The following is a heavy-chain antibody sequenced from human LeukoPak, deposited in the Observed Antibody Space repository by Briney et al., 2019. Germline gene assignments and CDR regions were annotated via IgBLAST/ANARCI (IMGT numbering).Heavy chain of an antibody. D-gene: IGHD6-13*01. CDR3: AREVSSWSPLDY. CDR1: GFTFSSYS. CDR2: ISSSSTI. V-gene: IGHV3-48*01. J-gene: IGHJ4*02. Sequence: PGGSLRLSCAASGFTFSSYSMNWVRQAPGKGLEWVSYISSSSTIYYADSVKGRFTISRDNAKNSLYLQMNSLRAEDTAVYYCAREVSSWSPLDYWGQGTLVTVSS.